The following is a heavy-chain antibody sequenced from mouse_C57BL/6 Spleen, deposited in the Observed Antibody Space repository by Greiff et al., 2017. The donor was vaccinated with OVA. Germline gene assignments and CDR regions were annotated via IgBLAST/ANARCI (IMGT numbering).Heavy chain of an antibody. D-gene: IGHD2-4*01. Sequence: EVHLVESGGDLVKPGGSLKLSCAASGFTFSSYGMSWVRQTPDKRLEWVATISSGGSYTYYPASVKGRFTISRDNAKNTLYLQMSSLKSEDTAMYYCARRVRDYAWFAYWGQGTLVTVSA. J-gene: IGHJ3*01. CDR3: ARRVRDYAWFAY. CDR1: GFTFSSYG. CDR2: ISSGGSYT. V-gene: IGHV5-6*01.